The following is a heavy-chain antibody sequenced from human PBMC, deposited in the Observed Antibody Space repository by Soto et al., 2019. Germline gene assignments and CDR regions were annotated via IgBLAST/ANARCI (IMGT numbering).Heavy chain of an antibody. CDR1: GFTFSSCA. J-gene: IGHJ4*02. D-gene: IGHD6-13*01. Sequence: PGGSLRLSCAASGFTFSSCAMSWVRQAPGKGLEWVSGISGSGDGTYYADSVKGRFTISRDNSKNMLYLQMNTLRVEDTAVYYCAKVSSSCYVVFFDLGGREPLVTVSS. V-gene: IGHV3-23*01. CDR3: AKVSSSCYVVFFDL. CDR2: ISGSGDGT.